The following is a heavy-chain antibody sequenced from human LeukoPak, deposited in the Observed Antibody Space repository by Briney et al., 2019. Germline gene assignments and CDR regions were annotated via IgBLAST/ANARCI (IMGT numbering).Heavy chain of an antibody. Sequence: GGSLRLSCVASGFMFSNYWMTWVRQAPGKGLEWVANIKEDGSEKYYVDSVKGRFTISRDNAKNTLYLQMNSLRAEDTAVYYCAKEIWPTVTIPGWTYFDYWGQGTRVTVSS. V-gene: IGHV3-7*01. CDR1: GFMFSNYW. CDR3: AKEIWPTVTIPGWTYFDY. D-gene: IGHD4-17*01. J-gene: IGHJ4*02. CDR2: IKEDGSEK.